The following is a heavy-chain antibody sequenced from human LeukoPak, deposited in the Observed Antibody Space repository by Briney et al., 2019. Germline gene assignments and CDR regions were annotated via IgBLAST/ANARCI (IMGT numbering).Heavy chain of an antibody. CDR1: GYTFTGYY. Sequence: ASVKVSCKASGYTFTGYYMHWVRQAPGQGLEWMGWINPNSGGTNYAQKFQGRVTMTRDTSISTAYMELSRLRSDDTTVYYCAREINYSNLRNWFDPWGQGTLVTVSS. J-gene: IGHJ5*02. CDR3: AREINYSNLRNWFDP. CDR2: INPNSGGT. D-gene: IGHD4-11*01. V-gene: IGHV1-2*02.